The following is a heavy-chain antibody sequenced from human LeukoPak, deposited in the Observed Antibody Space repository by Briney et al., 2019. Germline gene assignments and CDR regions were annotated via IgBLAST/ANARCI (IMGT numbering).Heavy chain of an antibody. J-gene: IGHJ4*02. D-gene: IGHD3-10*01. CDR1: GFTFSSYW. CDR3: ARWPLGVDGFGESRNYFDY. CDR2: INSDGSST. V-gene: IGHV3-74*01. Sequence: GGCLRLSCAASGFTFSSYWMHWVRQAPGKGLVWVSRINSDGSSTSYADSVKGRFTISRDNAKNTLYLQMNSLRAEDTAVYYCARWPLGVDGFGESRNYFDYWGQGTLVTVSS.